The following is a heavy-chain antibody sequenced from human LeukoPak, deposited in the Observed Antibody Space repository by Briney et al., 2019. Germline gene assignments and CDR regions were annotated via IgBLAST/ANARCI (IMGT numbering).Heavy chain of an antibody. Sequence: SETLSLTCAVYGGSFSGYYWSWIRQPPGKGLEWIGEINHSGSTNYNPSLKSRVTISVDTSKNQFSLKLSSVTAADTAVYYCARVDYGDYRFDYWGQGTLVTVSS. CDR1: GGSFSGYY. CDR3: ARVDYGDYRFDY. V-gene: IGHV4-34*01. D-gene: IGHD4-17*01. J-gene: IGHJ4*02. CDR2: INHSGST.